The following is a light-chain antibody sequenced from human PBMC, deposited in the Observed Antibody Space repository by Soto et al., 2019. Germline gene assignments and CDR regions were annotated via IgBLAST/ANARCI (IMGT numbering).Light chain of an antibody. CDR2: GAS. J-gene: IGKJ2*01. CDR1: QTVTSGY. CDR3: QQYARSPYT. Sequence: EIVLTQSPGTLSLSPGERAILSCRASQTVTSGYLAWYQQGPGQAPRLLIFGASNRATDIPDRFSGSGSGTDFTLTISGLEPEDFAVFYCQQYARSPYTFGQGTNLEI. V-gene: IGKV3-20*01.